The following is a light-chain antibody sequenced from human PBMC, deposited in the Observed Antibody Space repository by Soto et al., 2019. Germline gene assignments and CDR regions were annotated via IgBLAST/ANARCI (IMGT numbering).Light chain of an antibody. CDR2: GAS. Sequence: DIQMTQSPSSLSSSIGDIFTLTCRASQNINNYLHWYQLKPGKAPKLLIYGASGLQSGVPSRFSGSGSGTHFTLTISSLQPEDFATYFCQQTYNTPQTFGGGTKVDIK. CDR1: QNINNY. J-gene: IGKJ4*01. V-gene: IGKV1-39*01. CDR3: QQTYNTPQT.